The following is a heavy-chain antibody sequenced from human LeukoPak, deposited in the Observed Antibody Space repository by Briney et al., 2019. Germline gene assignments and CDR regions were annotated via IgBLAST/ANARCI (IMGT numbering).Heavy chain of an antibody. CDR3: AKDRITAAGTWYYDL. D-gene: IGHD6-13*01. V-gene: IGHV3-7*04. CDR1: GFTFSNYW. J-gene: IGHJ2*01. Sequence: GGSLRLSCAASGFTFSNYWLTWVRQAPGQGLEWVANIKQDGSEKHYVDSVKGRFTISRDNAKNSLYLQMNSLRADDTAVYYCAKDRITAAGTWYYDLWGRGTLVTVSS. CDR2: IKQDGSEK.